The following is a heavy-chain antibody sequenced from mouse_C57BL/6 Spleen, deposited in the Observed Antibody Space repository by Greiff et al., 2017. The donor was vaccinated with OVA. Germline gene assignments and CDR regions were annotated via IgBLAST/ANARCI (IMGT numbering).Heavy chain of an antibody. CDR3: ARSRSAHAMDY. J-gene: IGHJ4*01. Sequence: QVQLQQPGAELVKPGASVKLSCKASGYTFTSYWMQWVKQRPGQGLEWIGEIDPSDSYTNYNQKFKGKATLTVDTSSSTAYMQLSSLTSEDSAVYYCARSRSAHAMDYWGQGTSVTVSS. CDR2: IDPSDSYT. V-gene: IGHV1-50*01. CDR1: GYTFTSYW.